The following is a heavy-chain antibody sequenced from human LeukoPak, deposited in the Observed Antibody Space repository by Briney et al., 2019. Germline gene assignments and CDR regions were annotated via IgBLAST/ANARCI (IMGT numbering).Heavy chain of an antibody. CDR3: AKLPRGSYYAVWFDP. CDR1: GFTFSSYW. D-gene: IGHD1-26*01. V-gene: IGHV3-23*01. Sequence: PGGSLRLSCAASGFTFSSYWMNWVRQAPGKGLEWVSAISGSGGSTYYADSVKGRFTISRDNSKNTLYLQMNSLRAEDTAVYYCAKLPRGSYYAVWFDPWGQGTLVTVSS. CDR2: ISGSGGST. J-gene: IGHJ5*02.